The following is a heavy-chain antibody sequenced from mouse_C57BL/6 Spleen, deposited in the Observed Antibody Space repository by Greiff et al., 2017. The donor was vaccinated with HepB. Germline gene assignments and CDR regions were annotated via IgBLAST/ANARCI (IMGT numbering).Heavy chain of an antibody. J-gene: IGHJ2*01. D-gene: IGHD4-1*01. Sequence: EVQLQQSGPELVKPGASVKISCKASGYTFTDYYMNWVKQSHGKSLEWIGDINHNNGGTSYKQKFKGKATLTVDKSSSTAYMELRSLTSEDSAVYYCARSWGNFDYWSQGTTLTVSS. CDR2: INHNNGGT. CDR3: ARSWGNFDY. CDR1: GYTFTDYY. V-gene: IGHV1-26*01.